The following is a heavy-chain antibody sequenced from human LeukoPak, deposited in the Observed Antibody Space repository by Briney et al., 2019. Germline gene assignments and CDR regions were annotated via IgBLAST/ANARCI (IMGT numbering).Heavy chain of an antibody. CDR2: INPNSGGT. J-gene: IGHJ3*02. Sequence: ASVKVSCKASGYTVTGYYMHWVRQAPGQGLEWMGWINPNSGGTNYVQKFQGRVTMTRDTSISTAYMELSRLRSDDTAVYYCARPGYSSSWYDAFDIWGQGKMVTVSS. CDR3: ARPGYSSSWYDAFDI. V-gene: IGHV1-2*02. CDR1: GYTVTGYY. D-gene: IGHD6-13*01.